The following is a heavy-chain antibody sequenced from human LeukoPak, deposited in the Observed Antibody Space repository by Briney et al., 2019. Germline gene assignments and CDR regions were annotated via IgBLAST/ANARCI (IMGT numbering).Heavy chain of an antibody. CDR3: AKGGIHRGYYYYYMDV. Sequence: ASVKVSCKASAYTFTSYYMHWVRQAPGQGLEWMGIINPSGGSTSYAQKFQGRVTMTRDMSTSTVYMELSSLRAEDTALYYCAKGGIHRGYYYYYMDVWGKGTTVTISS. V-gene: IGHV1-46*01. D-gene: IGHD6-13*01. CDR1: AYTFTSYY. CDR2: INPSGGST. J-gene: IGHJ6*03.